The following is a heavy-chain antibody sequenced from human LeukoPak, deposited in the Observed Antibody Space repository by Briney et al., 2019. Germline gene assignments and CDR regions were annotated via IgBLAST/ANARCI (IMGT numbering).Heavy chain of an antibody. V-gene: IGHV4-39*01. Sequence: SETLSLTRTVSGGSISGSSYYWGWIRQPPGKGLEWIGSIYYSGSTYYNPSLKSRVTISVDTSKNQFSLKLSSVTAADTAVYYCARQLGYCSSTSCYADKVDYWVQGTLVTVSS. CDR1: GGSISGSSYY. J-gene: IGHJ4*02. CDR2: IYYSGST. CDR3: ARQLGYCSSTSCYADKVDY. D-gene: IGHD2-2*01.